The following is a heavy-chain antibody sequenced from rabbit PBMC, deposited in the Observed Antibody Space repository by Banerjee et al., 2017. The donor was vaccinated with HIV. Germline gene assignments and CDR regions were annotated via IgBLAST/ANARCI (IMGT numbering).Heavy chain of an antibody. D-gene: IGHD1-1*01. CDR1: GFTLSSAW. J-gene: IGHJ4*01. CDR2: IDTSSGST. V-gene: IGHV1S40*01. Sequence: QSLEESGGDLVKPGASLTLTCTASGFTLSSAWMYWVRQAPGKGLEWIGCIDTSSGSTWYASWVNGRFSISKTSSTTVTLQMTSLTVADTATYFCARDPWAGVIGWNFDLWGQGTLVTVS. CDR3: ARDPWAGVIGWNFDL.